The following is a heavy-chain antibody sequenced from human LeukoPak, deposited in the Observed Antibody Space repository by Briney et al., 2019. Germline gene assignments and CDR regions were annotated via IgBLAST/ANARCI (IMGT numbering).Heavy chain of an antibody. Sequence: HSGRSLRLSCAASGFTFSSYAIHWVRQAPGKGLEWVAVISYDGINKFYADSVKGRFTISRDNSKSTLYLQMHSLRAEDTAVYYCAKDPIPFDYWGQGTLVTVSS. J-gene: IGHJ4*02. CDR1: GFTFSSYA. CDR2: ISYDGINK. CDR3: AKDPIPFDY. V-gene: IGHV3-30-3*01.